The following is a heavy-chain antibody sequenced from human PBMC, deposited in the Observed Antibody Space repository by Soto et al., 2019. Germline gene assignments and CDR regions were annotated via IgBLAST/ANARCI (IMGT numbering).Heavy chain of an antibody. CDR1: GYTFTSYA. Sequence: ASVKVSCKASGYTFTSYAMHWVRQAPGQRLEWMGWINAGNGNTKYSQKFQGRVTITRDASTSTAYMELSSLRSEDTAVYYCARDPGIYDFWIGYYRTHTDYGMDVWGQGTTVTVSS. J-gene: IGHJ6*02. D-gene: IGHD3-3*01. CDR2: INAGNGNT. CDR3: ARDPGIYDFWIGYYRTHTDYGMDV. V-gene: IGHV1-3*01.